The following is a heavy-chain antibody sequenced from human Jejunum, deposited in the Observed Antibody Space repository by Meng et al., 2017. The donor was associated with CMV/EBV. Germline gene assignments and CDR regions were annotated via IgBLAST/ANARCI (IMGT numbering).Heavy chain of an antibody. CDR1: GGSISSYY. Sequence: SGGSISSYYWSWIRQPPGKGLEWIGYIYYSGGTNYNPSLKSRVTISVDTSKNQFSLKLSSVTAADTAVYYCARTLLWFGASYYFDYWGQGTLVTVSS. J-gene: IGHJ4*02. D-gene: IGHD3-10*01. CDR2: IYYSGGT. V-gene: IGHV4-59*01. CDR3: ARTLLWFGASYYFDY.